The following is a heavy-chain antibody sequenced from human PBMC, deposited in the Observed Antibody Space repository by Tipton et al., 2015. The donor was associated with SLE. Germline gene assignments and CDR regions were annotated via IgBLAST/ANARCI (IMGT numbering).Heavy chain of an antibody. CDR3: ARAQTPTLYYMDV. CDR1: GGSISSGSYY. V-gene: IGHV4-61*02. J-gene: IGHJ6*03. Sequence: TLSLTCTVSGGSISSGSYYWSWIRQPAGKGLEWIGRIYASGSTNYNPSLRSRAAMSVDTSKSHFSLKLSSVTAADTAVYYCARAQTPTLYYMDVWGKGTTVTVSS. CDR2: IYASGST.